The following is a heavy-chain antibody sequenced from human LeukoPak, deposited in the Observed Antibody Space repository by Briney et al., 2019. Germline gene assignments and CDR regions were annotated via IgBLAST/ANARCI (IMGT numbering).Heavy chain of an antibody. CDR3: AKDTVKVGGWGGGTFDY. V-gene: IGHV1-2*02. J-gene: IGHJ4*02. Sequence: ASVKVSCKASGYIFTGYYMHWVRQAPGQGLEWMGWINPNSGGTSYAQKFQGRVTMTRDTSISTAYMELSRLRSDDTAIYYCAKDTVKVGGWGGGTFDYWGQETLVPVS. CDR1: GYIFTGYY. CDR2: INPNSGGT. D-gene: IGHD3-10*01.